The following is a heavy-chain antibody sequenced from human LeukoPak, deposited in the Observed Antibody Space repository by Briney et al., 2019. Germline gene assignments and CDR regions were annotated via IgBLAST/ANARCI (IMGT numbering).Heavy chain of an antibody. Sequence: SETLSLTCTVSGGSVSSGSYYWSWIRQPPGKGLEWIGYIYYSGSTDYNPSLKSRVTISVDTSKNNFSLKLTSVTAADTAVYFCARGGLCASGIKDSWGQGTLVTVSS. CDR1: GGSVSSGSYY. V-gene: IGHV4-61*03. D-gene: IGHD1-26*01. CDR2: IYYSGST. CDR3: ARGGLCASGIKDS. J-gene: IGHJ4*02.